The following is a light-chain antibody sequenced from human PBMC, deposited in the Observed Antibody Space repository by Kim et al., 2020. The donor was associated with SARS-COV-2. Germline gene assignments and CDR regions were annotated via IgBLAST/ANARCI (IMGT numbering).Light chain of an antibody. V-gene: IGKV1-5*03. CDR3: QQYNSEGYT. CDR1: QSISSW. CDR2: KAS. Sequence: DIQMTQSPSTLSASVGDRVTITCRASQSISSWLAWYQQKPGKAPKLLIYKASSLESGVPSRFSGSGSGTEFTLTISSLQPDDFATYYCQQYNSEGYTFGQGTKLEI. J-gene: IGKJ2*01.